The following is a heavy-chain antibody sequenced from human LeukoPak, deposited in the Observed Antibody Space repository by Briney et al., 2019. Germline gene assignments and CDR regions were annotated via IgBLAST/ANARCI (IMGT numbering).Heavy chain of an antibody. V-gene: IGHV3-15*01. CDR2: IKSKTDGGTT. CDR1: GFTFINAW. Sequence: PGGSLRLSCPTSGFTFINAWMSWVRQAPGKGLEWVGHIKSKTDGGTTDYAAPVKGRFIILRDDSKNTLYLQMNSLKTEDTAVYYCTPDSSGYFDYWGQGTLVTVCS. D-gene: IGHD6-25*01. J-gene: IGHJ4*02. CDR3: TPDSSGYFDY.